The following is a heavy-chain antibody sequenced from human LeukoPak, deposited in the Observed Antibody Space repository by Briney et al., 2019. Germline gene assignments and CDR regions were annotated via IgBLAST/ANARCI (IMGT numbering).Heavy chain of an antibody. CDR1: GGSISSHY. D-gene: IGHD2-2*02. J-gene: IGHJ2*01. Sequence: SETLSLTCTVSGGSISSHYWSWLRQPPGKGLEWIGYIYYSGSTNYNPSLKSRVTISVDTSKNQFSLKLSSVTAADTAVYYCARTPYCSSTSCYTEWYFDLWGRGTLVTVSS. V-gene: IGHV4-59*11. CDR3: ARTPYCSSTSCYTEWYFDL. CDR2: IYYSGST.